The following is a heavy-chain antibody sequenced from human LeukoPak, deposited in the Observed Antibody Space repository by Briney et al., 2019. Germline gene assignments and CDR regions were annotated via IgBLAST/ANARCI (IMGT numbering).Heavy chain of an antibody. CDR2: ISRDGGST. CDR3: AKSWAGEASYYYYYMDV. Sequence: QPGGSLRLSCAASGFTFDDYAMHWVRQAPGKGLEWVSLISRDGGSTYYADSVKGRFTISRDNSKNSLYLQMNSLRTEDTALYYCAKSWAGEASYYYYYMDVWGKGTTVTVSS. CDR1: GFTFDDYA. J-gene: IGHJ6*03. D-gene: IGHD1-26*01. V-gene: IGHV3-43*02.